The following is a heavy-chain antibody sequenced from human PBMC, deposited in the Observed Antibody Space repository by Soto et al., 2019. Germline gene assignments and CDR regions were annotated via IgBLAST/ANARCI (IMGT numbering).Heavy chain of an antibody. J-gene: IGHJ4*02. V-gene: IGHV1-2*02. Sequence: ASVKVSCKASGYTFTGYYIHWVRQAPGQGLEWMGWINPNSGGTNYAQKFQGRVTMTRDTSISTAYMELSRLRSDDTAVYYCARDGYYDSSGYYYGREIDYWGQGTLVTVSS. D-gene: IGHD3-22*01. CDR1: GYTFTGYY. CDR2: INPNSGGT. CDR3: ARDGYYDSSGYYYGREIDY.